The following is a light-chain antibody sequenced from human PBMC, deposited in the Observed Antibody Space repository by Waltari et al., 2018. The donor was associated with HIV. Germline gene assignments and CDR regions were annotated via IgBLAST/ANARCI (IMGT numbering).Light chain of an antibody. V-gene: IGLV3-19*01. CDR1: TLTDVY. Sequence: LTQDPDVSVALGQTVRITCQGDTLTDVYPNWYQQKSGQAPVLVVYAENSRPSGIPDRFTAPSSGNTACLTISGAQAEDEADYYCNSRDSHTNHHFFGPGTKVTV. CDR3: NSRDSHTNHHF. J-gene: IGLJ1*01. CDR2: AEN.